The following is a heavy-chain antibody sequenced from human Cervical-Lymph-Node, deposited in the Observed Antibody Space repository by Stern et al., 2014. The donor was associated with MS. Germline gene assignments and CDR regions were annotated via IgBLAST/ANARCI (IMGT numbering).Heavy chain of an antibody. CDR3: ARDPSTTASDWFFDL. CDR1: GGAVSDYY. CDR2: ISDTGTT. J-gene: IGHJ2*01. V-gene: IGHV4-59*02. D-gene: IGHD2-21*02. Sequence: QVHLVESGPGLVKPSETLSLTCTVSGGAVSDYYWTWIRQRPGKGLEWIGYISDTGTTNYNPSLHSRVTITLDTSQNQVSLRLRSVTAADTAVYYCARDPSTTASDWFFDLWGRGSLVTVSS.